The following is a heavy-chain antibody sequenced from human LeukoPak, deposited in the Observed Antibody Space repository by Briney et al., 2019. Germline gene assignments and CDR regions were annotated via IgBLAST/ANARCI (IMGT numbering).Heavy chain of an antibody. Sequence: PGGSLRLSCAASGFNFSSYWMSWVRQAPGKGLEWVANIKRDGSEKYYVDSVKGRFTISRDNAKNTLYLQMNSLRADDTAVYYCARGRSVGDIDYWGQGTLVTVSS. J-gene: IGHJ4*02. CDR2: IKRDGSEK. V-gene: IGHV3-7*02. D-gene: IGHD3-16*01. CDR3: ARGRSVGDIDY. CDR1: GFNFSSYW.